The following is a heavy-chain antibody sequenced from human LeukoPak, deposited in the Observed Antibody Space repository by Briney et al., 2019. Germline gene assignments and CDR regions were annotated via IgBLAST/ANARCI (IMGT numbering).Heavy chain of an antibody. D-gene: IGHD3-22*01. V-gene: IGHV3-23*01. Sequence: GGSLRLSCAASGFTFSSYAMSWVRQAPGKGLEWVSAISGSGGSTYYADSVKGRFTISRDNSKNTLYLQMNSLRAEDTAVYYCAKDPPVGSSSGYYYDTDYWGQGTLVTVSS. CDR2: ISGSGGST. CDR3: AKDPPVGSSSGYYYDTDY. CDR1: GFTFSSYA. J-gene: IGHJ4*02.